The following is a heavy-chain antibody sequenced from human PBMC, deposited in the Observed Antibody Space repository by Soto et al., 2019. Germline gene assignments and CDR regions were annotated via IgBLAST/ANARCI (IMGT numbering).Heavy chain of an antibody. Sequence: GSLRLSCAASGFTFSSYAMSWVRQAPGKGLEWVSAISGSGGSTYYADSVKGRFTISRDNSKNTLYLQMNSLRAEDTAVYYCAKEGGDYVTYYYYYMDVWGKGTTVTVSS. D-gene: IGHD4-17*01. J-gene: IGHJ6*03. CDR1: GFTFSSYA. CDR3: AKEGGDYVTYYYYYMDV. V-gene: IGHV3-23*01. CDR2: ISGSGGST.